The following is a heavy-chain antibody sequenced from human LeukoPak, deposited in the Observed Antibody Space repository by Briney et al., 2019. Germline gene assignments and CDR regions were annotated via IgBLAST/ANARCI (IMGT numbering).Heavy chain of an antibody. CDR3: VKDMEYYYDSSDYSPYYSYYMDV. Sequence: GGSLRLSCAASGFTFSSHAMSWLRQAPGTGLAWVSAISGRGANTYYADSVKGRFTISRDNSKNTLYLQMNSLRAEDTAIYYCVKDMEYYYDSSDYSPYYSYYMDVWGKGTTVTVSS. CDR1: GFTFSSHA. V-gene: IGHV3-23*01. D-gene: IGHD3-22*01. CDR2: ISGRGANT. J-gene: IGHJ6*03.